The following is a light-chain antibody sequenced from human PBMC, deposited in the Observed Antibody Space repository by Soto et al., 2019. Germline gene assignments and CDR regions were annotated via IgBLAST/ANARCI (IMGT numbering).Light chain of an antibody. J-gene: IGKJ5*01. CDR3: QQSFSVPIT. V-gene: IGKV3-15*01. Sequence: EIVMTQSPATLSMSPGERATLSCRASQSISTKVAWYQQKPGQAPRLLIYGASTRATGVPARFSGSGSGTEFTLSISSLQSEHFAVYYCQQSFSVPITFGQGTRLEIK. CDR2: GAS. CDR1: QSISTK.